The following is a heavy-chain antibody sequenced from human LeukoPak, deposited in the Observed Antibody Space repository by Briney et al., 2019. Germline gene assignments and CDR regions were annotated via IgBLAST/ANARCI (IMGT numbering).Heavy chain of an antibody. CDR3: ARQAVIIPTGMEGPWFDP. CDR2: IYYAGSS. CDR1: DVSIKNYY. Sequence: PSETLSLTCTVSDVSIKNYYWSWIRQPPGKGLEWIANIYYAGSSNYNPSLKSRVSVSIDASKNQLSLKLTSVTAADTAIYYCARQAVIIPTGMEGPWFDPWGQGILVAVSS. D-gene: IGHD2/OR15-2a*01. V-gene: IGHV4-59*08. J-gene: IGHJ5*02.